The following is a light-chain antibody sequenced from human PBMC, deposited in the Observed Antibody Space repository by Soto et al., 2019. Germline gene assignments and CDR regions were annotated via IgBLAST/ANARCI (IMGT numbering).Light chain of an antibody. CDR3: GTWDSSLSAYV. CDR2: DNN. Sequence: QSVLTQPPSVSAAPGQKVTISCSGSSSNIGNNYVSWYQQLPGTAPKLLIYDNNKRPSGIPDRFSGSKSGTSATLGITGLRTGDEADYYCGTWDSSLSAYVFGTGTRSPS. CDR1: SSNIGNNY. J-gene: IGLJ1*01. V-gene: IGLV1-51*01.